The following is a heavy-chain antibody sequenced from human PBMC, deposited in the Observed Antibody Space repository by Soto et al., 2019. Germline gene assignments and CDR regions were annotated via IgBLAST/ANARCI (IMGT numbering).Heavy chain of an antibody. V-gene: IGHV3-30*18. J-gene: IGHJ4*02. CDR3: AKDQDIVVVVAATGGYYFDY. D-gene: IGHD2-15*01. CDR1: GFTFSSYG. Sequence: HVQLVESGGGVVQPGRSLRLSCAASGFTFSSYGMHWVRQAPGKGLEWVAVISYDGSNKYYADSVKGRFTISRDNSKNTLYLQMNSLRAEDTAVYYCAKDQDIVVVVAATGGYYFDYWGQGTLVTVSS. CDR2: ISYDGSNK.